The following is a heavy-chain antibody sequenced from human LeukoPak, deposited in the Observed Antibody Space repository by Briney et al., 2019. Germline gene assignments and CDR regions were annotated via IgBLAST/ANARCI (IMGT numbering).Heavy chain of an antibody. V-gene: IGHV3-23*01. D-gene: IGHD3-10*02. Sequence: GGSLRLSCAASGFTFSSYAMSGVRQAPGKGLEWVSAISGSGGSTYYADSVKGRLTISRDNSKNTLYLQMNSLRAEDTAVYYCAELGITMIGGVWGKGTTVTISS. J-gene: IGHJ6*04. CDR2: ISGSGGST. CDR3: AELGITMIGGV. CDR1: GFTFSSYA.